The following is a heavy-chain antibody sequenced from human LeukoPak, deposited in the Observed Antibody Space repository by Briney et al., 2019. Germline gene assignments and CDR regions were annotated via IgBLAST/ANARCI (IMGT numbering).Heavy chain of an antibody. D-gene: IGHD3-22*01. CDR3: ARGLYYYDTSGYYADY. CDR2: ISYDGSNK. J-gene: IGHJ4*02. CDR1: GFTFSIYA. Sequence: GGSLRLSCAGSGFTFSIYAMHWVRQAPGKGLEWVAVISYDGSNKYYADSVKGRFTISRDNSKNTLYLQMNSLRAEDTAVYYCARGLYYYDTSGYYADYWGQGTLVTVSS. V-gene: IGHV3-30-3*01.